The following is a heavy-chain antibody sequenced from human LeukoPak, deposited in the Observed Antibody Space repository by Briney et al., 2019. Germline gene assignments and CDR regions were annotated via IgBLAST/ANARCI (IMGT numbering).Heavy chain of an antibody. Sequence: GGSLRLSCAASGFTVSSNYTSWVRQAPGKGLEWVSVIYSGGSTYYADSVKGRFTISRDNSKNTLYLQMNSLRAEDTAVYYCARDERGTSDAFDIWGQGTMVTVSS. CDR3: ARDERGTSDAFDI. D-gene: IGHD2-2*01. CDR2: IYSGGST. CDR1: GFTVSSNY. V-gene: IGHV3-66*01. J-gene: IGHJ3*02.